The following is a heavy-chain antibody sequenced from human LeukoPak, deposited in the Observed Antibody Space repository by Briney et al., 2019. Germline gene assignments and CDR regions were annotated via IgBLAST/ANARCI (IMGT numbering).Heavy chain of an antibody. D-gene: IGHD4-17*01. CDR1: GFTFGYYA. CDR2: IAYDGSNK. V-gene: IGHV3-30-3*01. J-gene: IGHJ4*02. Sequence: GRSLRLSCAASGFTFGYYAMHWVRQAPGKGLEWVAVIAYDGSNKFYADSVKGRLTISRDNSKNTLYLQMNSLRAEDRAVYYCVRENYGEYYFDYWGQGTLVTVSS. CDR3: VRENYGEYYFDY.